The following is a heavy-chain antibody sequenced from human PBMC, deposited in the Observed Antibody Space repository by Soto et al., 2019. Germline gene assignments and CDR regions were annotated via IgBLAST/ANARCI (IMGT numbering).Heavy chain of an antibody. D-gene: IGHD2-2*01. CDR2: IFPTDSET. V-gene: IGHV5-51*01. CDR3: ARHPTPCSSAICPPSGP. CDR1: GYNFATYW. J-gene: IGHJ5*02. Sequence: LKISCKGSGYNFATYWIGWVRQMPGKGLEWMGIIFPTDSETRYSPSFRGQVTISVDKSISTAYLQWSSLKTSDSGIYYCARHPTPCSSAICPPSGPWGQGTRVTVSS.